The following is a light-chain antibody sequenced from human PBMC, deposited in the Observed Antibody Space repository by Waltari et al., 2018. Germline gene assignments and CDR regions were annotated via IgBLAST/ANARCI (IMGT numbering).Light chain of an antibody. Sequence: NFMLTQPHSVSESPGKTVTISCTASSGSIASNHVQWHQRRPDSAPKTLIYEDNKRPSGVPDRFSGSIDSSSNSASLTISGLKTEDEADYYCQSFQNSQTVFGGGTKLTVL. CDR1: SGSIASNH. V-gene: IGLV6-57*02. J-gene: IGLJ3*02. CDR3: QSFQNSQTV. CDR2: EDN.